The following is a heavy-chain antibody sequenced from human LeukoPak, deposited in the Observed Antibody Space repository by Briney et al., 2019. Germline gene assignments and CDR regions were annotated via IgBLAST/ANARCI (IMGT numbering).Heavy chain of an antibody. CDR2: INPNSGDT. Sequence: GASVKVSCKASGYTFTANYMHWVRQAPGQGLEWMGWINPNSGDTHYAQKFQGRVTMTRDTSISTAYMELSRLRSDDTAVYYCARGSIVGATESLGFDYWGQGTLVTVSS. V-gene: IGHV1-2*02. CDR3: ARGSIVGATESLGFDY. CDR1: GYTFTANY. J-gene: IGHJ4*02. D-gene: IGHD1-26*01.